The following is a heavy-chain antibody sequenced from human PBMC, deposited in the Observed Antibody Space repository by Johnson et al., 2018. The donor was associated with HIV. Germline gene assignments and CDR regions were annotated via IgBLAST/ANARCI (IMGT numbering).Heavy chain of an antibody. CDR2: ISGSSSII. V-gene: IGHV3-11*04. D-gene: IGHD1-1*01. Sequence: QVQLVESGGGVVQPGGSLRLSCAVSTFTFTDYYMTWIRQAPGKGLEWVSYISGSSSIIYYADSVKGRFTISRDYAKKSVYLQMNSLRAEDTAVYYCASVDSQLDDAFDIWGQGTMVTVSS. CDR3: ASVDSQLDDAFDI. CDR1: TFTFTDYY. J-gene: IGHJ3*02.